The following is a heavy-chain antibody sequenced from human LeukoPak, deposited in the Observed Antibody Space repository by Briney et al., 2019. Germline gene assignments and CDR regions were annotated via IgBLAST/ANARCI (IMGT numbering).Heavy chain of an antibody. CDR2: IKSDGITI. CDR1: GFTFSNYM. CDR3: LRDLNWSLDQ. D-gene: IGHD1-20*01. J-gene: IGHJ4*02. V-gene: IGHV3-74*01. Sequence: GGSLRLSCAASGFTFSNYMMHWVRQAPGKGLVWVSRIKSDGITITYADSVKGRFTISRDNAKNTLYLQMNSLRAEDTAVYYCLRDLNWSLDQWGQGTLVTVSS.